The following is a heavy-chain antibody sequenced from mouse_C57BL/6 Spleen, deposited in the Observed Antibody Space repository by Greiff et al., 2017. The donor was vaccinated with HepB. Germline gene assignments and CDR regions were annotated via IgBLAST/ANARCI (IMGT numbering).Heavy chain of an antibody. J-gene: IGHJ2*01. CDR3: ARRIYDGYYGYFDY. Sequence: LQESGPELVKPGASVKISCKASGYAFSSSWMNWVKQRPGKGLEWIGRIYPGDGDTNYNGKFKGKATLTADKSSSTAYMQLSSLTSEDSAVYFCARRIYDGYYGYFDYWGQGTTLTVSS. CDR1: GYAFSSSW. D-gene: IGHD2-3*01. V-gene: IGHV1-82*01. CDR2: IYPGDGDT.